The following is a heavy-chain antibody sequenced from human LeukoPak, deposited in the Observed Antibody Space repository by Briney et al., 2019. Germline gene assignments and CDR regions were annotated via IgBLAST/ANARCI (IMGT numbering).Heavy chain of an antibody. CDR3: ARAGAPYGSGNYYNSDV. Sequence: ASETLSLTCTVSGASISSYYWSWLRQPPGKGLEWIGYIHHSGGANYNPSLKSRVTISVDTSKNQFSLKLSSVTAADTAVYYCARAGAPYGSGNYYNSDVWGQGTTVTVSS. J-gene: IGHJ6*02. CDR2: IHHSGGA. CDR1: GASISSYY. V-gene: IGHV4-59*01. D-gene: IGHD3-10*01.